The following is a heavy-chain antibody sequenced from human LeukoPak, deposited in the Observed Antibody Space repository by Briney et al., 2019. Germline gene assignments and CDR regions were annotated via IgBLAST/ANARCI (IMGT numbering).Heavy chain of an antibody. V-gene: IGHV1-2*06. Sequence: SSVKASCKASGYTFTGYYMHWVRQAPGQGLEWMGRINPNSGGTNYAQKFQGRVTMTRDASISTAYMELSRLRSDDTAVYYCARDPRIAVADRFDYWGQGTLVTVSS. CDR1: GYTFTGYY. CDR2: INPNSGGT. D-gene: IGHD6-19*01. J-gene: IGHJ4*02. CDR3: ARDPRIAVADRFDY.